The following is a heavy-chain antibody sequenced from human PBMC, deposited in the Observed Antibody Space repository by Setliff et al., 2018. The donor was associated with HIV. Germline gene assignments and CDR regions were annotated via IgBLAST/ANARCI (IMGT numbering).Heavy chain of an antibody. Sequence: PSETLSLTCTVSGGSISSRTYYWSWIRQPAGKGPEWIGHIYATGSTNYNPSLKSRLTISMDTSKNQFSLNLSSVTAADTAVYYCAREGTYCSSTICYDWFDPWGQGTLVTAPQ. CDR3: AREGTYCSSTICYDWFDP. CDR1: GGSISSRTYY. CDR2: IYATGST. J-gene: IGHJ5*02. V-gene: IGHV4-61*09. D-gene: IGHD2-2*01.